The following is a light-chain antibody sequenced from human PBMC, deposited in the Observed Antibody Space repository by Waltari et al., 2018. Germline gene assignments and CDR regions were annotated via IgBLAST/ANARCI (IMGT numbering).Light chain of an antibody. V-gene: IGKV4-1*01. CDR3: QQYFTTPWT. CDR1: QSLFYSSVNKRY. Sequence: DIVLTQSPDSLAVSLGERATINCKSSQSLFYSSVNKRYLSWYHQKPGQPPKLLIYWASTRESGVPDRFSGSGSGTDFTLTISSLQAEDVAVYYCQQYFTTPWTFGQGTKVEIK. J-gene: IGKJ1*01. CDR2: WAS.